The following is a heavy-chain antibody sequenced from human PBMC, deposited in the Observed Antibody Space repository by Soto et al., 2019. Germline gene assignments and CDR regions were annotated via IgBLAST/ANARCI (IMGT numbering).Heavy chain of an antibody. CDR1: GGSISNYY. V-gene: IGHV4-59*01. CDR3: ARMPVTMVRGVARYGMDV. CDR2: IYSSGST. Sequence: SETLSLTCTVSGGSISNYYWTWIRQPTGKGLEWIGYIYSSGSTNYNPSLKSRVTISVDTSKNQFSLKLSSVTAADTAVYFCARMPVTMVRGVARYGMDVWGQGTTVTVSS. D-gene: IGHD3-10*01. J-gene: IGHJ6*02.